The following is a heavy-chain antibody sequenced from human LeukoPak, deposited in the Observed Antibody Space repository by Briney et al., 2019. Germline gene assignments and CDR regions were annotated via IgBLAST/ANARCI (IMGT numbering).Heavy chain of an antibody. V-gene: IGHV4-59*01. CDR3: ARGGSYYYYMDV. D-gene: IGHD1-26*01. J-gene: IGHJ6*03. CDR2: IYYSGST. Sequence: SETLSLTCTVSGGSISSYYWSWIRQPPGKGLEWIGYIYYSGSTNYNPSLKSRVTISVDTSKNQFSLKLSSVTAADTAVYYCARGGSYYYYMDVWGKGTTVTVSS. CDR1: GGSISSYY.